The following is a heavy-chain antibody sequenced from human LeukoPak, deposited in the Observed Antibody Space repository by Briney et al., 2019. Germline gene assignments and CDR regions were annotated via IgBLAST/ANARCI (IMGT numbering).Heavy chain of an antibody. CDR1: GGSLSSYY. Sequence: PSETLSLTCTVSGGSLSSYYWSWIRQPPGKGLEWIGYIYYSGSTNYNPSLKSRVTISVDTSKNQFSLKLSSVTAADTAVYYCARDGPSQGPYDLHWYFDLWGRGTLVTVSS. CDR3: ARDGPSQGPYDLHWYFDL. D-gene: IGHD3-22*01. CDR2: IYYSGST. J-gene: IGHJ2*01. V-gene: IGHV4-59*01.